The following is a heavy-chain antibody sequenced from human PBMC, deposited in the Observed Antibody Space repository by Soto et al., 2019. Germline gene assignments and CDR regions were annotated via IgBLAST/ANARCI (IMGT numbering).Heavy chain of an antibody. CDR2: ISYDGSDK. V-gene: IGHV3-30*03. J-gene: IGHJ4*02. D-gene: IGHD3-10*01. CDR3: ACWGVIASPAYDGSLGPYDY. CDR1: RFTISGHA. Sequence: GGSLRLSCAGSRFTISGHAMHWVRQAPDKGLEWLAVISYDGSDKFYGDSVKGRFTISRDNSKNTLFLQVKSLSEEDTAVYYCACWGVIASPAYDGSLGPYDYWGQGTLVSV.